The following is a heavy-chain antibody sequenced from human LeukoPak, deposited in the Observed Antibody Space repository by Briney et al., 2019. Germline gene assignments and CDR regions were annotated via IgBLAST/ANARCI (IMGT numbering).Heavy chain of an antibody. D-gene: IGHD3-22*01. CDR2: INPNSGGT. CDR3: ARGYYYDSSGYYGNGAFDI. V-gene: IGHV1-2*02. CDR1: VYTFTGYY. J-gene: IGHJ3*02. Sequence: ASVNVSFKASVYTFTGYYMHWVRQAPGQGLEWMGWINPNSGGTNYAQKFQGRVTMTRDTSISTAYMELSRLRSDDTAVHYCARGYYYDSSGYYGNGAFDIWGQGKMVTVSS.